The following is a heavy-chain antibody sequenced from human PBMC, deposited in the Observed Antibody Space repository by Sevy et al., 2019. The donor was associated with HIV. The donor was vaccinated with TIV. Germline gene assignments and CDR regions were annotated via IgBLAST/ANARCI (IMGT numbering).Heavy chain of an antibody. CDR3: ARDPCLRGGDCPYGMDV. Sequence: GGSLRLSCVVSGFIVSSNYMSWVRHAPGKGLEWVSVIYSGGRTYNADTVKGRFTISRDNSKNTLYLQMNSLRAEDTAVYYCARDPCLRGGDCPYGMDVWGQGTTVTVSS. J-gene: IGHJ6*02. V-gene: IGHV3-53*01. CDR1: GFIVSSNY. D-gene: IGHD2-21*02. CDR2: IYSGGRT.